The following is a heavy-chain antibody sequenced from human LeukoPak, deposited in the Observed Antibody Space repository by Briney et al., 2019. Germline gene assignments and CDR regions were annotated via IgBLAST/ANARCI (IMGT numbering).Heavy chain of an antibody. D-gene: IGHD5-18*01. V-gene: IGHV4-31*03. CDR2: LYYSGST. Sequence: SETLSLTCTVSGGSISSGGYYWSWIRQHPGKGLEWIGYLYYSGSTYYNPSLKSRVTISVDTSKNQFSLKLSSVTAADTAVYYCARDDVDTAMAKGFDPWGQGTLVTVSS. CDR3: ARDDVDTAMAKGFDP. CDR1: GGSISSGGYY. J-gene: IGHJ5*02.